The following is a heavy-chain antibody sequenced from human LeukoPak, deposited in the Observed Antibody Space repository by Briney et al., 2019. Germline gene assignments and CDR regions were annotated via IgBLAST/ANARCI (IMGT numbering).Heavy chain of an antibody. V-gene: IGHV4-38-2*02. CDR1: GYSINSGYY. D-gene: IGHD4-17*01. CDR2: MFHTGNT. Sequence: PDTLSLTCTVSGYSINSGYYWGWIRQPPEKGLEWIGSMFHTGNTHYNPSLNSRVTISIDTSKNLFSLKLKSVTAADAAVYYCAGLNYGDYADSWGQGILVTVSS. CDR3: AGLNYGDYADS. J-gene: IGHJ4*02.